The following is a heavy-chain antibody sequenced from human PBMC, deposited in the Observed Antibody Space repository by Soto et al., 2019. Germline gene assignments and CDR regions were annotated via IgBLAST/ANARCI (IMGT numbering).Heavy chain of an antibody. D-gene: IGHD3-10*01. V-gene: IGHV3-15*07. CDR3: TTARGYPSMVRGVITPPYGMDV. CDR2: IKSKTDGGTT. Sequence: GGSLRLSCAASGFTFSNAWMNWVRQAPGKGLEWVGRIKSKTDGGTTDYAAPVKGRFTISRDDSKNTLYLQMNSLKTEDTAVYYCTTARGYPSMVRGVITPPYGMDVWGQGTTVTVSS. J-gene: IGHJ6*02. CDR1: GFTFSNAW.